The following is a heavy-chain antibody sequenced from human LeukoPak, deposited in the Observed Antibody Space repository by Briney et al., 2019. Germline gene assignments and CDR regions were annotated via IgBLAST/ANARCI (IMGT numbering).Heavy chain of an antibody. CDR3: ARAAYSYGLAP. CDR1: GFSITIHY. J-gene: IGHJ4*02. CDR2: IYTGGST. Sequence: GGSLRLSCAPSGFSITIHYITWVRPAPGKGLEWVSVIYTGGSTYYTDSVKGRFTISRDIPKNTVYLQMDNLRAEDTALYHCARAAYSYGLAPWGQGTLVTVSS. V-gene: IGHV3-53*01. D-gene: IGHD5-18*01.